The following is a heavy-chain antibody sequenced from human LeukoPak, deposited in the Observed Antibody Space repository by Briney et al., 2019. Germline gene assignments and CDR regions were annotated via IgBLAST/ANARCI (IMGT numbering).Heavy chain of an antibody. CDR3: ARHPSVVTPYSFDS. D-gene: IGHD2-21*02. V-gene: IGHV5-51*01. J-gene: IGHJ4*02. CDR1: GYSFSSHW. CDR2: IFPADSDI. Sequence: AESLKISCKASGYSFSSHWIGWVRQMPGKGLEWMGVIFPADSDIKYSPSFQGQVTISDDKSISTAYLQWSSLKASDTAMYYCARHPSVVTPYSFDSWGQGTLVTVSS.